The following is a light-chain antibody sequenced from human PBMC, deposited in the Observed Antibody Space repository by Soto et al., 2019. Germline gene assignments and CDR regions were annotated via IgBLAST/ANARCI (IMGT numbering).Light chain of an antibody. Sequence: QSALTQPASVSGSPGQSIAISCTGTSSDVGGYNYVSWYQQHPGKTPNLMIYDVSNRPSGVSNRFSGSKSGNTASLTISGLQAKDEADYYCSSYTSSSTWVFGGGTKLTVL. V-gene: IGLV2-14*01. J-gene: IGLJ3*02. CDR2: DVS. CDR1: SSDVGGYNY. CDR3: SSYTSSSTWV.